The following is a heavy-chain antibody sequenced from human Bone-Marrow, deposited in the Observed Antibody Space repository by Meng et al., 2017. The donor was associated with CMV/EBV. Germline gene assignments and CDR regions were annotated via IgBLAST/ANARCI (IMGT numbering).Heavy chain of an antibody. Sequence: GESLKISCAASGFIFSDCYMSWIRQSPGKGLEWLAYISHTGQTTYHADSGKGRFTISRDNAKNSLYLQMNSLRAEDTAVYYCARDGGYDLGWGQGTLVTVSS. CDR2: ISHTGQTT. J-gene: IGHJ4*02. CDR1: GFIFSDCY. CDR3: ARDGGYDLG. D-gene: IGHD3-16*01. V-gene: IGHV3-11*01.